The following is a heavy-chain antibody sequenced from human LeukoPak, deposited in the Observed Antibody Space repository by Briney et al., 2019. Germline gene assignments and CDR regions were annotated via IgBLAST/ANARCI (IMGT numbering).Heavy chain of an antibody. CDR1: GGSISSGDYY. Sequence: PSETLSLTCTVSGGSISSGDYYWSWIRQPPGKGLEWIGYIYYSGSTNYNPSLKSRVTISVDTSKNQFSLKLSSVTAADTAVYYCAREAPVGDDYAYNFDYWGRGTLVTVSS. CDR2: IYYSGST. D-gene: IGHD4-17*01. CDR3: AREAPVGDDYAYNFDY. J-gene: IGHJ4*02. V-gene: IGHV4-61*08.